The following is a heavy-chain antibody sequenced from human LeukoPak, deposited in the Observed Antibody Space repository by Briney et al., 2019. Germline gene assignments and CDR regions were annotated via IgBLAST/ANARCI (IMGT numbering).Heavy chain of an antibody. Sequence: PSETLSLTCAVYGGSFSGYYWSWIRQPPGKGLEWIGEINHSGSTNYNPSLKSRVTISVDTSTNQFSLKLSSVTAADTAVYYCAAYQLPYSDAFDIWGQGTMVTVSS. V-gene: IGHV4-34*01. CDR1: GGSFSGYY. CDR3: AAYQLPYSDAFDI. J-gene: IGHJ3*02. D-gene: IGHD2-2*02. CDR2: INHSGST.